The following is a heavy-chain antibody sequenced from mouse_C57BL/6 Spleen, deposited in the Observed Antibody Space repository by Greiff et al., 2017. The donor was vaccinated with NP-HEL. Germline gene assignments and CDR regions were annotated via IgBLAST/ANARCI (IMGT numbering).Heavy chain of an antibody. CDR1: GYTFTSYW. Sequence: QVQLQQPGAELVMPGASVKLSCKASGYTFTSYWMHWVKQSPGQGLEWIGEIDPSDSYTNYNQKFKGKSTLTVDKSSSTAYMQLSSLTSEDSAVYYCARCVTWYFDVWGTGTTVTVSS. J-gene: IGHJ1*03. D-gene: IGHD2-1*01. CDR2: IDPSDSYT. CDR3: ARCVTWYFDV. V-gene: IGHV1-69*01.